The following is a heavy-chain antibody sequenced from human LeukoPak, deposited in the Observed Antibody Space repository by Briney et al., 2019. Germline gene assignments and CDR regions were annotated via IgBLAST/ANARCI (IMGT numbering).Heavy chain of an antibody. CDR1: GGSISSYY. D-gene: IGHD2-2*03. J-gene: IGHJ4*02. Sequence: SETLSLTCTVSGGSISSYYWSWIRQPPGKGLEWIGYIYYSGSTKYNPSLKSRVTIPVDTSKNQFALKLSSVTAADTAVYYCARHEDGYCSSTSCYGNWGQGTLVTVSS. CDR2: IYYSGST. V-gene: IGHV4-59*08. CDR3: ARHEDGYCSSTSCYGN.